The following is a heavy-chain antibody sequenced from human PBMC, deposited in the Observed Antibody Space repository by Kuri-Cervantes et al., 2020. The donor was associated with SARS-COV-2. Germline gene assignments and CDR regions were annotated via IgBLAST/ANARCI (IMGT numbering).Heavy chain of an antibody. Sequence: GESLKISCAASGFTFSSYSMNWVRQAPGKGLEWVSYISSSSSTIYYADSVKGRFTIPRDNAKNSLYLQMNSLRAEDTAVYYCARGGYDFWSDPQDQQYYMDVWGKGTTVTVSS. CDR2: ISSSSSTI. V-gene: IGHV3-48*01. CDR1: GFTFSSYS. D-gene: IGHD3-3*01. J-gene: IGHJ6*03. CDR3: ARGGYDFWSDPQDQQYYMDV.